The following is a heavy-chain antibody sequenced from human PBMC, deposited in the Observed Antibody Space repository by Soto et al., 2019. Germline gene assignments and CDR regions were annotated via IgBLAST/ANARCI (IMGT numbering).Heavy chain of an antibody. J-gene: IGHJ4*02. V-gene: IGHV3-9*01. Sequence: EVHLVESGGGLVQPGRSLRLSCAASGFTFDDYAMHWVRQAPGKGLEWVSGMSWNRGTIAYAVSVKGRFTVSRDNAKNSLYLQMNSLRADDTAVYYCAKDIRRGFSSAWGDWGQGALVTVSS. CDR3: AKDIRRGFSSAWGD. CDR1: GFTFDDYA. D-gene: IGHD6-19*01. CDR2: MSWNRGTI.